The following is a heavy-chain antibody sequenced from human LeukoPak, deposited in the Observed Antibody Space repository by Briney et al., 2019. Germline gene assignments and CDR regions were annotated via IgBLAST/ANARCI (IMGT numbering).Heavy chain of an antibody. Sequence: SETLSLTFTVTGGSISSGSYHWSWIPQPAGKGLEWIGHIYTSGSTNYNPSLKSRVTISVDTSKNQFSLKLSSVTAADTAVYYCARGGGAAAGQKFDYWGQGTLVTVSS. D-gene: IGHD6-13*01. CDR3: ARGGGAAAGQKFDY. J-gene: IGHJ4*02. CDR2: IYTSGST. V-gene: IGHV4-61*09. CDR1: GGSISSGSYH.